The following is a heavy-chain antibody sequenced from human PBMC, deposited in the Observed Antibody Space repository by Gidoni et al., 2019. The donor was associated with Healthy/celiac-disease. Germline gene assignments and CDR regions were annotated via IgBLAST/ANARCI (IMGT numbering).Heavy chain of an antibody. CDR2: IWYDGSNQ. J-gene: IGHJ4*02. V-gene: IGHV3-33*01. D-gene: IGHD3-16*02. CDR3: ASDRIYDYVWGSYRGGVFDY. CDR1: GFTFSSYG. Sequence: QVQLVESGGGVVQPGRSLRLSCAASGFTFSSYGMHGARQAPGKVLEGVAGIWYDGSNQYYAASVKGRFTISRDNSKNTLYLQMTSLRAEDTAVYYCASDRIYDYVWGSYRGGVFDYWGQGTLVTVSS.